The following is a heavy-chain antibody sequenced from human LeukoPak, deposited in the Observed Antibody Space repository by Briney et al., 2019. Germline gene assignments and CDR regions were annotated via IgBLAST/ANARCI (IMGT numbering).Heavy chain of an antibody. CDR3: ARDLFPYYDSSGFYY. V-gene: IGHV4-4*02. J-gene: IGHJ4*02. Sequence: PSGTLSLTCAVSGGSISSSNWWNWVRQPPGKGLEWIGEIYHSGSTNYNPSLKSRVTISVDKSKNQFSLKLNSVTAADTAVYYCARDLFPYYDSSGFYYWGQGTLVTVSS. CDR2: IYHSGST. D-gene: IGHD3-22*01. CDR1: GGSISSSNW.